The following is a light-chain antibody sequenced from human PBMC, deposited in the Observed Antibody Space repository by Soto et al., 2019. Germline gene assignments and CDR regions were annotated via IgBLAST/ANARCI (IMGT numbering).Light chain of an antibody. Sequence: EIVLTQSPATLSLSPGERATLSCRASQSVSSYLAWYQQKPGQAPRLLIYDASNRATGIPARFSGSGSGTDFTLTISSLQPEDFATYYCQQSYSTFTFGPGTKVDIK. J-gene: IGKJ3*01. CDR3: QQSYSTFT. CDR2: DAS. V-gene: IGKV3-11*01. CDR1: QSVSSY.